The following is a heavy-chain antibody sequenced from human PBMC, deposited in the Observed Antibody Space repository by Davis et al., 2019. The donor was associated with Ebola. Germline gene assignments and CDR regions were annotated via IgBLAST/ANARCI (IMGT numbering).Heavy chain of an antibody. CDR2: VYADGST. CDR3: ARDGYLLPLRF. V-gene: IGHV3-66*01. D-gene: IGHD3-16*01. Sequence: GESLKISCAASGFNVRTNYMNWVRQAPGKGLEWVSVVYADGSTFYADSVKDRFIISTDNSKNSLYLQMNSLRAEDTAMYYCARDGYLLPLRFWGQGTLVIVSS. CDR1: GFNVRTNY. J-gene: IGHJ4*02.